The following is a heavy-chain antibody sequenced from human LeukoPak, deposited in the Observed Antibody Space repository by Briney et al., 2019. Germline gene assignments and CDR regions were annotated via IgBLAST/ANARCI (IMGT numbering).Heavy chain of an antibody. Sequence: ASVKVSCKASGYTFTGCYMHWVRQAPGQGLEWMGWINPNSGGTNYAQKFQGRVTMTRDTSISTAYMELSRLRSDDTAVYYCARDRGSGYVWNWFDPWGQGTLVTVSS. CDR3: ARDRGSGYVWNWFDP. D-gene: IGHD5-12*01. CDR1: GYTFTGCY. J-gene: IGHJ5*02. CDR2: INPNSGGT. V-gene: IGHV1-2*02.